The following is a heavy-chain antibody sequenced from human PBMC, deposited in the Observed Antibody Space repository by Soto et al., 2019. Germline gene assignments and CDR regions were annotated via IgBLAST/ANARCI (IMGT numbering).Heavy chain of an antibody. D-gene: IGHD2-15*01. CDR1: GGSISSYY. V-gene: IGHV4-59*01. CDR2: IYYSGST. Sequence: SETLSLTCTVSGGSISSYYWSWIRQPPGKGLEWIGYIYYSGSTNYNPSLKSRVTISVDTSKNQFSLKLSSVTAADTAVYYCAREGCSGGSCCIDYWGQGTLVTVSS. CDR3: AREGCSGGSCCIDY. J-gene: IGHJ4*02.